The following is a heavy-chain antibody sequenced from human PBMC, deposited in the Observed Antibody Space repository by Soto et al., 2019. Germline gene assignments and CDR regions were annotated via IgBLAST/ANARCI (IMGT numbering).Heavy chain of an antibody. CDR3: ARHGGKFFDS. CDR2: IHVRGVT. J-gene: IGHJ4*02. Sequence: SETLSLTCSVSGDSLSSDKWWSWVRQSPGKGLEWIGQIHVRGVTMYNPSLKSRVTISVDKSKNQLSLNLMSMAAADTAVYYCARHGGKFFDSWGQGTLVTVSS. V-gene: IGHV4-4*02. CDR1: GDSLSSDKW.